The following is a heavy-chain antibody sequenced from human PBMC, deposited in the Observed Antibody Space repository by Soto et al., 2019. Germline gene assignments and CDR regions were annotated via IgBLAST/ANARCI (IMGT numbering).Heavy chain of an antibody. J-gene: IGHJ4*02. V-gene: IGHV1-3*01. CDR3: ARGHSGWYYLGDN. CDR2: ITPGNDKT. D-gene: IGHD6-19*01. Sequence: SCKASGYTVTDYAIYWVRQAPGQSLEWMGWITPGNDKTRYSEKFQGRVTITWDTSATTAYMELSSLRSEDTAVYYCARGHSGWYYLGDNWGQGTLVTVSS. CDR1: GYTVTDYA.